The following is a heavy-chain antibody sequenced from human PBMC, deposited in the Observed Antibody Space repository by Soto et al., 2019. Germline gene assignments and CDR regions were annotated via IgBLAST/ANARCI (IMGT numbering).Heavy chain of an antibody. J-gene: IGHJ4*02. CDR1: GFTFSNSA. D-gene: IGHD2-21*01. V-gene: IGHV3-23*01. CDR3: AKVRVGIDVDFDY. CDR2: IRDSDSGGST. Sequence: EVQLLESGGGLVQPGGSLRLSCAASGFTFSNSAMTWVRQAPAKGLEWVSTIRDSDSGGSTFYADTVKGRFTISRYDSTNTMYLQMRSLRAEDTAMYYCAKVRVGIDVDFDYWGQGALVTVSS.